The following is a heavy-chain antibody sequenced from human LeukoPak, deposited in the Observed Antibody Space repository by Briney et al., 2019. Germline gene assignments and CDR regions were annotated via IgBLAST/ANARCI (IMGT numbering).Heavy chain of an antibody. Sequence: GGSLRLSCSVSGFTFSNYAMHWVRQAPGKGLEYVSTINSNGGSTYYADSVKGRFTISRDNSKNTLYLQMGSLRAEDMAVYYCARAEKGALDYWGQGTLVTVSS. CDR1: GFTFSNYA. CDR2: INSNGGST. CDR3: ARAEKGALDY. V-gene: IGHV3-64*02. D-gene: IGHD1-14*01. J-gene: IGHJ4*02.